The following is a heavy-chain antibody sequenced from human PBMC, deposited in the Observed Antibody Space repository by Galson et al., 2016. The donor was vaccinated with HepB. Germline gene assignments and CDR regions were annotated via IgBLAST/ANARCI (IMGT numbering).Heavy chain of an antibody. CDR2: ISAYNGKP. J-gene: IGHJ4*02. Sequence: SVKVSCKASGYAFTSFGFNWVRQAPGQGLEWMGWISAYNGKPKFAQTYQGRITMTTDKSTSTVFLEVTSLTSDDTAVYYCAVSYHLQPFWGLGTLVTVSS. V-gene: IGHV1-18*01. D-gene: IGHD1-26*01. CDR3: AVSYHLQPF. CDR1: GYAFTSFG.